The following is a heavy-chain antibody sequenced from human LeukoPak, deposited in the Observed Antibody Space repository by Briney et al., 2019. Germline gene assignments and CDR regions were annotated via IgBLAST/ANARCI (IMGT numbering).Heavy chain of an antibody. CDR3: ARVPYGSGSYYTDY. CDR2: IYYSGST. D-gene: IGHD3-10*01. V-gene: IGHV4-30-4*01. CDR1: GGSTSSGDYY. Sequence: PSETLSLTCTVSGGSTSSGDYYWSWIRQPPGKGLEWIGYIYYSGSTYYNPSLKSRVTISVDTSKNQFSLKLSSVTAADTAVYYCARVPYGSGSYYTDYWGQGTLVTVSS. J-gene: IGHJ4*02.